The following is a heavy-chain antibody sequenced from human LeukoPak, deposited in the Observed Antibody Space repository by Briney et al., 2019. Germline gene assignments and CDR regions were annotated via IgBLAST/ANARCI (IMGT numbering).Heavy chain of an antibody. Sequence: PGGSLRLSCGASGFRLGSYSMDWVRQAPGKGLEWVSHINSGSYNIYYADSVKGRFTISRDNAGNSLYLQMNSLSDEDTAVYYCARVLLERPGIDSFDMWGQGTMVTVSS. J-gene: IGHJ3*02. CDR1: GFRLGSYS. CDR3: ARVLLERPGIDSFDM. CDR2: INSGSYNI. V-gene: IGHV3-48*02. D-gene: IGHD1-1*01.